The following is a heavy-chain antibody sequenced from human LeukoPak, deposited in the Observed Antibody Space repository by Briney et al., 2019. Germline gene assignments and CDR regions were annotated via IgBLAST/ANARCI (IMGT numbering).Heavy chain of an antibody. V-gene: IGHV4-38-2*02. CDR2: IYHSGST. CDR1: GYSISSGYY. CDR3: ARDDYDFWSVTLDY. Sequence: SETLSLTCAVSGYSISSGYYWGWIRQPPGKGLEWIGSIYHSGSTYYNPSLKSRVTISVDTSKNQFSLKLSSVTAADTAVYYCARDDYDFWSVTLDYWGQGTLVTVSS. J-gene: IGHJ4*02. D-gene: IGHD3-3*01.